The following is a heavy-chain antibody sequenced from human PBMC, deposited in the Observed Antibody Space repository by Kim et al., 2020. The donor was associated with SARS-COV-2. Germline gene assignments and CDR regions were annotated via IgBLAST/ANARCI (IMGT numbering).Heavy chain of an antibody. J-gene: IGHJ4*02. V-gene: IGHV4-34*01. CDR1: GGSFSGYY. CDR3: AREVAYYGSGSYYAY. CDR2: INHSGST. Sequence: SETLSLTCAVYGGSFSGYYWSWIRQPPGKGREWIGEINHSGSTNYNPSLKSRVTISVDTSKNQFSLKLSSVTAADTAVYYCAREVAYYGSGSYYAYWGQG. D-gene: IGHD3-10*01.